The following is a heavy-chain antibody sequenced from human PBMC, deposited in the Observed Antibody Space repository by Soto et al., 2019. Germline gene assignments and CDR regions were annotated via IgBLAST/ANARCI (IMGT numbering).Heavy chain of an antibody. CDR3: AKGGAIVAAGTRVYLYNAMDV. Sequence: ASVKVSCKASGYTFTGYYVHWVRQAPGQGLEWMGWINPNSGDAYLAQRFQGRVAMNRDTSIGTAYMELRGLKSDDTAEYYCAKGGAIVAAGTRVYLYNAMDVWGQGNTVPVSS. D-gene: IGHD1-26*01. CDR2: INPNSGDA. V-gene: IGHV1-2*02. CDR1: GYTFTGYY. J-gene: IGHJ6*02.